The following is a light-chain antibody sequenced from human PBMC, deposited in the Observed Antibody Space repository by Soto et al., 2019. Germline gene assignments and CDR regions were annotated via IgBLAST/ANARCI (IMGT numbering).Light chain of an antibody. CDR1: NIGRKG. V-gene: IGLV3-21*04. Sequence: SYELTQPPSVSVAPGKTASISCGGNNIGRKGVHCDQQKLGQAPVLVIYSDTDLPPVIPERFSGSNSANLATLTIRRVEAGDEADYYGQVWDSGSAHVVFCGGTKLTVL. CDR3: QVWDSGSAHVV. CDR2: SDT. J-gene: IGLJ2*01.